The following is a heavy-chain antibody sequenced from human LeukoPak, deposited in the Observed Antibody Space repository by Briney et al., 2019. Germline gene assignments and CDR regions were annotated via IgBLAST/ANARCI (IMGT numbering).Heavy chain of an antibody. V-gene: IGHV3-23*01. CDR1: GFTFSDYY. D-gene: IGHD5-18*01. Sequence: GGSLRLSCAASGFTFSDYYMSWIRQAPGKGLEWVSAISGSGGNTYYADSVKGRFTISRDNSKNTLYLQMNSLRAEDTAVYYCAKSTWLWDFDYWGQGTLVTVSS. J-gene: IGHJ4*02. CDR3: AKSTWLWDFDY. CDR2: ISGSGGNT.